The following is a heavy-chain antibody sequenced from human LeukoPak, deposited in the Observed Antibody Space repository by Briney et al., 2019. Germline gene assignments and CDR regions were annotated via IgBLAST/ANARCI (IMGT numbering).Heavy chain of an antibody. CDR1: RGTFSSYA. Sequence: EASVKVSCKASRGTFSSYAISWVRQAPGQGLEWMGGIIPIFGTANYAQKFQGRVTITADESTSTAYMELSSLRSEDTAVYYCARDSDPKTFDPWGQGTLVTVSS. J-gene: IGHJ5*02. CDR2: IIPIFGTA. V-gene: IGHV1-69*13. CDR3: ARDSDPKTFDP.